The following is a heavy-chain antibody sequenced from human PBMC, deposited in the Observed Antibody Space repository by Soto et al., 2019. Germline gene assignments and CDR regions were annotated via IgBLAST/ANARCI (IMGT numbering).Heavy chain of an antibody. V-gene: IGHV3-30*18. CDR2: ISYDGSNK. J-gene: IGHJ6*02. CDR3: AKKCLAAADYGMDV. Sequence: QVQLVESGGGVVQPGRSLRLSCAASGFTFSSYGMHWVRQAPGKGLEWVAVISYDGSNKYYADSVKGRFTISRDNSKNTVYVQMNSLRAVDTAVYYCAKKCLAAADYGMDVWGQGTTVTVSS. CDR1: GFTFSSYG. D-gene: IGHD6-13*01.